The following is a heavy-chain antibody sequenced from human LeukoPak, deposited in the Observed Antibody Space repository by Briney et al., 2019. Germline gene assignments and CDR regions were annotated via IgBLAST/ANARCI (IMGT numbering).Heavy chain of an antibody. CDR3: ARDLSRSVLTPAGGAFDI. D-gene: IGHD3-10*01. V-gene: IGHV3-33*01. CDR2: IRYDGSNK. Sequence: GGSLRLSCAASGFTFSSYGMHWVRQAPGKGLEWVAAIRYDGSNKYYADSVKGRFTISRDNAKNTLYLQMNSLRAEDTAVYYFARDLSRSVLTPAGGAFDILVEGGMVSVCS. J-gene: IGHJ3*02. CDR1: GFTFSSYG.